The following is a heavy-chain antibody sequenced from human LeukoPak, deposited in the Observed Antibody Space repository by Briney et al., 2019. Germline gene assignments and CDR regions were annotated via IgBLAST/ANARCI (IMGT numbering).Heavy chain of an antibody. V-gene: IGHV3-48*02. D-gene: IGHD3-22*01. CDR3: AREWSALHDSSGYYWNYYYYYGMDV. J-gene: IGHJ6*02. CDR1: GFTFSSYS. CDR2: ISSSSSTI. Sequence: GGSLRLSCAASGFTFSSYSMNWVRQAPGKGLEWVSYISSSSSTIYYADSVKGRFTISRDNAKNSLYLQMNSLRDEDTAVYYCAREWSALHDSSGYYWNYYYYYGMDVWGQGTTVTVSS.